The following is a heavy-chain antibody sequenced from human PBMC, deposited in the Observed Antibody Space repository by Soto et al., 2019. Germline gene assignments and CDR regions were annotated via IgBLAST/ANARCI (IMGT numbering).Heavy chain of an antibody. Sequence: EVQLVESGGGLIQPGGSLRLSCAVSGFTVSYNYMNWVRQAPGKGLEWVSAISGSGGSTYYADSVKGRFTISRDNSKNTLYLQMNSLRAEDTAVYYCAKVPAAPLFPYPGWGQGTTVTVSS. D-gene: IGHD2-2*01. CDR2: ISGSGGST. CDR3: AKVPAAPLFPYPG. V-gene: IGHV3-23*04. CDR1: GFTVSYNY. J-gene: IGHJ6*02.